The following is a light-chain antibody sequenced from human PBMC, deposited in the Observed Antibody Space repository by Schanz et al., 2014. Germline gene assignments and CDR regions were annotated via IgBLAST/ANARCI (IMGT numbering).Light chain of an antibody. V-gene: IGKV1-5*01. CDR1: QNINNW. CDR3: QEYNIYPWT. CDR2: DAS. Sequence: DIQMPQYPSILSASVGDKVTITCRASQNINNWLAWYQQKPGKAPKLLIYDASSLQSGVPFRFSGSGSGTEFTLTISSLQPDDFATYYCQEYNIYPWTFGQGTQVEIK. J-gene: IGKJ1*01.